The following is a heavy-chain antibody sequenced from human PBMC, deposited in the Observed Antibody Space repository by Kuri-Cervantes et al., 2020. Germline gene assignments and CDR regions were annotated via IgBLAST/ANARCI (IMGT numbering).Heavy chain of an antibody. J-gene: IGHJ4*02. D-gene: IGHD5-18*01. CDR1: GDSISSNKW. Sequence: GGSLRLSCVVSGDSISSNKWWSWVRQFPGKGLECVSSITSSGNTIYYADSVKGRFTISRDNAKNSLYLQMNSLRAEDTALYYCARGERYSFGPTGFDYWGQGTLVTVSS. CDR2: ITSSGNTI. V-gene: IGHV3-48*01. CDR3: ARGERYSFGPTGFDY.